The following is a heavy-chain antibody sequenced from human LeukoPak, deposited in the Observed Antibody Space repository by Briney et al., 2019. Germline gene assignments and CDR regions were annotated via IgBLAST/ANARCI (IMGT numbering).Heavy chain of an antibody. CDR2: IYSSGGT. V-gene: IGHV4-61*02. CDR3: AREGVHGGNLGGWFDS. J-gene: IGHJ5*01. D-gene: IGHD4-23*01. CDR1: GGSMSSGSYS. Sequence: SQTLSLTCTVSGGSMSSGSYSWSWIRQPAGKGLEWIGRIYSSGGTNYKVSLKSRVTISMDTSKNQFSLKMSPVSAADSAVYFCAREGVHGGNLGGWFDSRGQGTLVSVTS.